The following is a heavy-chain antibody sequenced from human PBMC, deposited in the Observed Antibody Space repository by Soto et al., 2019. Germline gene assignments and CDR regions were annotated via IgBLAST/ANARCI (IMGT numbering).Heavy chain of an antibody. D-gene: IGHD3-22*01. J-gene: IGHJ4*02. Sequence: SETLSLTCSVSGGSISSSPYYWGWIRQPPGKGLEWLGTIYYSGTTSYNPSLKSRVIISVDTSNNQLFLKLRSVTAADTAVYYCARHRQYYDTSGYQQRYFDYRGQGTQVTVSS. CDR1: GGSISSSPYY. CDR2: IYYSGTT. CDR3: ARHRQYYDTSGYQQRYFDY. V-gene: IGHV4-39*01.